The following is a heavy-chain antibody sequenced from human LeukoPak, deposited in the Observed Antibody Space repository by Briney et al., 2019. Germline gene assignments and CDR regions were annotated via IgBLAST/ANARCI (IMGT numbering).Heavy chain of an antibody. J-gene: IGHJ6*02. CDR3: ARQGPQYGMDV. Sequence: SETLSLTCTVSGGSISSSSYYWGWIRQPPGKGLEWIGRIYYSGSTYYNPSLKSRVTISVDTSKNQFSLKLSSVTAADTAVYYCARQGPQYGMDVWGQGTTVTVSS. CDR2: IYYSGST. V-gene: IGHV4-39*01. CDR1: GGSISSSSYY.